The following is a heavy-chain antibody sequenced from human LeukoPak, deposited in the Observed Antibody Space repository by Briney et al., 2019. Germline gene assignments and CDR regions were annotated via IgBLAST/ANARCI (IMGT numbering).Heavy chain of an antibody. Sequence: GGSLRLSCAASGFTFSSYGMHWVRQAPGKGLEWVAVISYDGSNKYYADSVKGRFTISRDNAKNSLYLQMNSLRAEDTAVYYCARGGGNSIYYYYGMDVWGQGTTVTVSS. V-gene: IGHV3-30*03. CDR2: ISYDGSNK. D-gene: IGHD4-23*01. CDR1: GFTFSSYG. CDR3: ARGGGNSIYYYYGMDV. J-gene: IGHJ6*02.